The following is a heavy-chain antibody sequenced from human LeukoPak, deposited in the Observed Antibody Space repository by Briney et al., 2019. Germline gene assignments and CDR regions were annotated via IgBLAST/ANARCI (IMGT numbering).Heavy chain of an antibody. J-gene: IGHJ4*02. CDR3: AKGEAVAVQSSFDY. CDR1: GFRFGDFA. Sequence: PGRSLRLSCTTSGFRFGDFAMSWVRQAPGKGLEWVAVISYDGSNKYYADSVKGRFTISRDNSKNTLYLQMNSLRAEDTAVYYCAKGEAVAVQSSFDYWGQGTLVTVSS. D-gene: IGHD6-19*01. V-gene: IGHV3-30*18. CDR2: ISYDGSNK.